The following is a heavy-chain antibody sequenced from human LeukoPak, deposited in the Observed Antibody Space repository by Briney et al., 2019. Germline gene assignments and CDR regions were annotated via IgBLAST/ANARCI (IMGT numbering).Heavy chain of an antibody. D-gene: IGHD3-3*02. V-gene: IGHV3-48*03. Sequence: GGSLRLSCVASGFIFSNYDMNWVRQAPGKGLEWVSYISNSGTTIYYGDSTKGRFTVSRDNGKSSLFLQMTRLRAEDTAVYYCSKGLSVGGQGTLVTVSS. CDR1: GFIFSNYD. J-gene: IGHJ4*02. CDR2: ISNSGTTI. CDR3: SKGLSV.